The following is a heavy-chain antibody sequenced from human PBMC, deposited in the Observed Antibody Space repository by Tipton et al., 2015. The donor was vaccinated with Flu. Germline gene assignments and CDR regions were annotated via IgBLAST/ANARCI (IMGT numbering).Heavy chain of an antibody. D-gene: IGHD4-11*01. V-gene: IGHV4-38-2*02. Sequence: TLSLTCTVSGYSISSDYYWGWIRQPPGKGLEWIGNIYHTGNTYYNSSLKSRVSISVDRSKNQFSLKVSSVTAADTAVYYCARRSYSNYVSEPKNWVDPWGQGTLVTVSS. CDR2: IYHTGNT. CDR1: GYSISSDYY. CDR3: ARRSYSNYVSEPKNWVDP. J-gene: IGHJ5*02.